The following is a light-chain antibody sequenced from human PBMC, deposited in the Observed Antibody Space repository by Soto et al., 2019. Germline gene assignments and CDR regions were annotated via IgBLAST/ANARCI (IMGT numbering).Light chain of an antibody. Sequence: EIVVTKSQATLSVSPGERATLSCRVSQSVSSNLACYQQRPGQAPTLLIYDASTRATGLPARFSGSGSGTEFTLTVSSLLSEDFAVYYCQQYYNWPLITFGQGTLLEIK. CDR2: DAS. CDR1: QSVSSN. J-gene: IGKJ5*01. CDR3: QQYYNWPLIT. V-gene: IGKV3-15*01.